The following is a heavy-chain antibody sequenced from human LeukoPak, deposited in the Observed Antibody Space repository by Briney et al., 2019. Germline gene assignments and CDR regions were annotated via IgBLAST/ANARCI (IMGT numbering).Heavy chain of an antibody. CDR3: AKDSSSGWYKD. CDR1: GFTFDDYA. D-gene: IGHD6-19*01. CDR2: ISWNSGSI. J-gene: IGHJ4*02. V-gene: IGHV3-9*01. Sequence: GGSLRLSCAASGFTFDDYAMHWVRQAPGKGLEWVSGISWNSGSIGYADSVKGRFTIFRDNAKNSLYLQMNSLRAEDTALYYCAKDSSSGWYKDWGQGTLVTVSS.